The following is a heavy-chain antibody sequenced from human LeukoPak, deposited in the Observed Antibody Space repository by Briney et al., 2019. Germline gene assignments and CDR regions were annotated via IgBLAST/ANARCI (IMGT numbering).Heavy chain of an antibody. J-gene: IGHJ6*02. CDR1: GGSITSSSYY. Sequence: PSETLSLTCSVSGGSITSSSYYWGWVRQPPGKGLEWIESIYHSGCPYHNPSLKSRVTISGDTSNTQFSLPLTSVTAADTAVYYCARRGSRYCSSTSCPPPGMDVWGQGTTLTVFS. CDR2: IYHSGCP. D-gene: IGHD2-2*01. CDR3: ARRGSRYCSSTSCPPPGMDV. V-gene: IGHV4-39*01.